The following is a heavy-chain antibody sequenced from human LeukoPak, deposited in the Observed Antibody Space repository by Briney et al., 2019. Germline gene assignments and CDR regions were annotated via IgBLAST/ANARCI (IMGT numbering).Heavy chain of an antibody. D-gene: IGHD3-22*01. J-gene: IGHJ6*03. CDR1: GFPFSTYS. Sequence: GGSLRLSCAASGFPFSTYSIHWVRQAPGKGLEWVSYISSSSSSTIYYADSVKGRFTISRDNAKNSLYLQMNSLRAEDTAVYYCARDSGYYDSSGYFYYYYMDVWGKGTTVTVSS. V-gene: IGHV3-48*01. CDR3: ARDSGYYDSSGYFYYYYMDV. CDR2: ISSSSSSTI.